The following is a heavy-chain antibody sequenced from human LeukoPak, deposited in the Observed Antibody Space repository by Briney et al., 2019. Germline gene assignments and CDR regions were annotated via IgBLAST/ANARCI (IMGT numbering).Heavy chain of an antibody. CDR3: ARGYQLLPDDY. CDR2: IYYSGST. D-gene: IGHD2-2*01. CDR1: GGSISSYY. J-gene: IGHJ4*02. V-gene: IGHV4-59*01. Sequence: SETLSLTCTVSGGSISSYYWSWIRQPPGKGLEWIGYIYYSGSTNYNPSLKSRVTISVDTSKNQFSLKPSSVTAADTAVYYCARGYQLLPDDYWGQGTLVTVSS.